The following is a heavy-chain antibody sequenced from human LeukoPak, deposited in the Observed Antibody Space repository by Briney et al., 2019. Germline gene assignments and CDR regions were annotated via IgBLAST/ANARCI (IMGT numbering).Heavy chain of an antibody. V-gene: IGHV3-21*01. J-gene: IGHJ6*02. D-gene: IGHD2-15*01. CDR2: ISSSSSYI. CDR1: GFTFSSYS. CDR3: ARDKMGYCSGGSCYYYYGMDV. Sequence: PGGSLRLSCAASGFTFSSYSMNWVRQAPGKGLEWVSSISSSSSYIYYADSVKGRFTISRDNAKNSLYLQMNSLRAEDTAVYYCARDKMGYCSGGSCYYYYGMDVWGQGATVTVSS.